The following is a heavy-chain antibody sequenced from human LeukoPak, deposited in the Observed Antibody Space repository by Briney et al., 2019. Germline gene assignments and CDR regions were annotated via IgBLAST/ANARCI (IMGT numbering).Heavy chain of an antibody. CDR3: VRDYRACFDY. D-gene: IGHD3-16*02. CDR1: EFTFSDYY. V-gene: IGHV3-11*01. CDR2: ISSSGSTI. J-gene: IGHJ4*02. Sequence: GGSLRLSCAASEFTFSDYYMSWIRQAPGKGLEWVSYISSSGSTIYYADSVKGRFTISRDNAENSLYLQMNSLRAEDTAVYYCVRDYRACFDYWGQGTLVTVSS.